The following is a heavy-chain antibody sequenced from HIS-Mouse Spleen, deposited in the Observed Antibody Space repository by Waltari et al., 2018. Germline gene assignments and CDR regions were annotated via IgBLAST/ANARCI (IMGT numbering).Heavy chain of an antibody. Sequence: VQLLESRGGLVHPGGSLRISCAASGFTFSRFRMSWLGQAPGKGRGWVANIKQDGSEKYYVDAVKGRFTISRDNAKNSLYLQMNSLRAEDTAVYYCARESMTGDWVADYWGQGTLVTVSS. V-gene: IGHV3-7*01. CDR3: ARESMTGDWVADY. CDR2: IKQDGSEK. CDR1: GFTFSRFR. D-gene: IGHD7-27*01. J-gene: IGHJ4*02.